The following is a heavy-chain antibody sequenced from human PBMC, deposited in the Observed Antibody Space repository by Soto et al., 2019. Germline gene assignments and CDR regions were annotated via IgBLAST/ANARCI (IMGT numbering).Heavy chain of an antibody. D-gene: IGHD3-16*01. V-gene: IGHV4-59*01. J-gene: IGHJ5*02. CDR3: ASGGNWFDP. CDR2: MYYNGNI. Sequence: SETLSLTCNVSGGSIYTYYWIWIRQSPEKGLEWIGYMYYNGNINYNPSLKSRVTISIDTSKNQFSLTLKSVTAADTAVYYCASGGNWFDPWGQGVLVTVSS. CDR1: GGSIYTYY.